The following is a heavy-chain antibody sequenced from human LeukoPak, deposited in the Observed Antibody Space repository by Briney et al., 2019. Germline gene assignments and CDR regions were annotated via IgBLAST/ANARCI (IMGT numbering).Heavy chain of an antibody. Sequence: GGSLRLSCAASGFTFSTYTMNWVRQAPGKGLEWVSYISGSGSAIYYADSVKGRFTISRDNAKNSLYLQMNSLRAEDTAVYYCARGQQLFYWGQGTLVTVSS. J-gene: IGHJ4*02. V-gene: IGHV3-48*04. CDR3: ARGQQLFY. D-gene: IGHD6-13*01. CDR2: ISGSGSAI. CDR1: GFTFSTYT.